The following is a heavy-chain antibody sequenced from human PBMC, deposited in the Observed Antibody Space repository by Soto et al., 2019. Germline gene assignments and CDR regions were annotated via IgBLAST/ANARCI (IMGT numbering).Heavy chain of an antibody. D-gene: IGHD1-7*01. V-gene: IGHV1-69*06. J-gene: IGHJ6*02. CDR3: ARRPGTTNYYYGMDV. CDR1: GGTFSSYA. CDR2: IIPIFGTA. Sequence: GASVKVSFKASGGTFSSYAISWVRQAPGQGLEWMGGIIPIFGTANYAQKFQGRVTITADKSTSTAYMELSSLRSEDTAVYYCARRPGTTNYYYGMDVWGQGTTVTVSS.